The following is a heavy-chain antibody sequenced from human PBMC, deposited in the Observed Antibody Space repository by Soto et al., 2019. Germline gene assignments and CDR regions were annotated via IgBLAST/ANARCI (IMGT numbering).Heavy chain of an antibody. V-gene: IGHV4-31*03. D-gene: IGHD3-9*01. CDR3: ARTHHDILTGRSDV. J-gene: IGHJ6*02. CDR2: IYYSGST. Sequence: QVQLQESGPGLVKPSQTLSLTCTVSGGSISSGGYYWSWIRQHPGKGLEWIGYIYYSGSTYYNPSLKSRVTTSVDTSKNQFSLKLSSVTAADTAVYYCARTHHDILTGRSDVWGQGTTVTVSS. CDR1: GGSISSGGYY.